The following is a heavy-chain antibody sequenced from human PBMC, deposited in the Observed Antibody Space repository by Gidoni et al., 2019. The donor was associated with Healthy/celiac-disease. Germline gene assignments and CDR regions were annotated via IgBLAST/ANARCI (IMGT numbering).Heavy chain of an antibody. CDR2: ITYDGSNK. Sequence: QVQLVESGGGVVQPGRSLRLSCAASGFTFSSYAMHWVSQAPGKGLEWVAVITYDGSNKYYADSVKGRFTISRDNSKNTLYLQMNSLRAEDTAVYYCARTRLVWGDYWGQGTLVTVSS. CDR1: GFTFSSYA. D-gene: IGHD7-27*01. CDR3: ARTRLVWGDY. J-gene: IGHJ4*02. V-gene: IGHV3-30-3*01.